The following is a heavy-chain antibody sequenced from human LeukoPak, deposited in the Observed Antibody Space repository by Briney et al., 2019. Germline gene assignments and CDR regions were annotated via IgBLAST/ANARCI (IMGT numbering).Heavy chain of an antibody. J-gene: IGHJ4*02. CDR3: ARDTDVPWDYFDS. CDR1: GFTFSSYS. D-gene: IGHD2-2*01. CDR2: ISSSSSYI. V-gene: IGHV3-21*01. Sequence: GGSLRLSCAASGFTFSSYSMNWVRQPPGKGLEWVSSISSSSSYIYYAASVKGRFTISRDNAKNSLYLQMHSLRAEDTAVYYCARDTDVPWDYFDSWGQGTLVTVSS.